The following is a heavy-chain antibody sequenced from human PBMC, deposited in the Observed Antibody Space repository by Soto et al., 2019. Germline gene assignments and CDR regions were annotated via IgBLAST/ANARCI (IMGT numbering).Heavy chain of an antibody. V-gene: IGHV4-59*01. CDR3: ARHGGKVYYYYSMDV. J-gene: IGHJ6*02. Sequence: PSETLSLTCTVSGGSISTYYWSWIRQPPGKGLEWIGYIFYSGSTSYNPSLKSRVTILVDTSKNQFSLELNSVTAADTAVYYCARHGGKVYYYYSMDVWGQGTTVT. CDR1: GGSISTYY. CDR2: IFYSGST.